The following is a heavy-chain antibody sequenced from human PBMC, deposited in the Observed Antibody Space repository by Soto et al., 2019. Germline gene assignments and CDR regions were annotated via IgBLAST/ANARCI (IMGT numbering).Heavy chain of an antibody. CDR1: GGTFSSYA. J-gene: IGHJ6*02. CDR3: ASPYGDVFPHYYYGMDV. V-gene: IGHV1-69*01. D-gene: IGHD4-17*01. CDR2: IIPIFGTA. Sequence: QVQLVQSGAEVKKPGSSVKVSCKASGGTFSSYAISWVRQAPGQGLEWMVGIIPIFGTANYAQKFQGRVTITADESTSTAYMELSSLRSEDTAVYYCASPYGDVFPHYYYGMDVWGQGTTVTVSS.